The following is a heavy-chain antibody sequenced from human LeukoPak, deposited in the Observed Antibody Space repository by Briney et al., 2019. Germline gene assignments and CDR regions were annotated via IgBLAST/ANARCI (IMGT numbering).Heavy chain of an antibody. CDR1: GFTVITND. V-gene: IGHV3-53*01. CDR3: ARGVEPLAANTLAY. Sequence: GGSLRLSCAASGFTVITNDMTWVRQSPGKGLVWVSVLYSDGNTKYADSVQGRFTISRDNSKNTLYLEMNSLSPDDTAVYYCARGVEPLAANTLAYWGQGTLVTVSS. CDR2: LYSDGNT. D-gene: IGHD1-14*01. J-gene: IGHJ4*02.